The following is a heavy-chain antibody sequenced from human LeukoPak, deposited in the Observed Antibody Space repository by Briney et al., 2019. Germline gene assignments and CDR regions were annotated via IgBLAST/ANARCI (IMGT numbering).Heavy chain of an antibody. Sequence: ASVKVSCKASGGTFSSYAISWVRQAPGQGLEWMGWINPNSGGTNYAQKFQGRVTMTRDTSISTAYMELSRLRSDDTAVYYCARDGDTGSFVVVPAAIADYWSQGTLVTVSS. CDR3: ARDGDTGSFVVVPAAIADY. CDR1: GGTFSSYA. J-gene: IGHJ4*02. V-gene: IGHV1-2*02. D-gene: IGHD2-2*01. CDR2: INPNSGGT.